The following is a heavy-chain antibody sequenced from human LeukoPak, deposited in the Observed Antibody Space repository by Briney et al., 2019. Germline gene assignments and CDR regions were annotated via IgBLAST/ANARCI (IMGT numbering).Heavy chain of an antibody. CDR1: GYTFTSYD. V-gene: IGHV1-8*01. CDR3: ARGRGCSSTSCYFEDWFDP. Sequence: ASVKVSCKASGYTFTSYDINWVRQATGQGLEWMGWMNPNSGNTGFAQKFQGRVTMARNTSISTAYMELSSLRSEDTAVYYCARGRGCSSTSCYFEDWFDPWGQGTLVTVSS. D-gene: IGHD2-2*01. CDR2: MNPNSGNT. J-gene: IGHJ5*02.